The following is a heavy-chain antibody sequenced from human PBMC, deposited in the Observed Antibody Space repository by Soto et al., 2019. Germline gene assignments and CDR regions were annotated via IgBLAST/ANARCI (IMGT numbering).Heavy chain of an antibody. V-gene: IGHV4-31*03. J-gene: IGHJ4*02. CDR3: ARSNPSPPAS. Sequence: PSETLSLPCSVSGGSISSGGYYWSWIRQHPGKGLEWIGYIYYSGSTYYNPSLKSRVTISVDTSKNQFSLKVSSVTAADTAVYYSARSNPSPPASWGKGTLVPVSS. CDR2: IYYSGST. CDR1: GGSISSGGYY.